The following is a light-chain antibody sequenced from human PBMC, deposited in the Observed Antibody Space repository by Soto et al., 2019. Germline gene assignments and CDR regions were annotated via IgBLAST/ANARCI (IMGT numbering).Light chain of an antibody. J-gene: IGKJ3*01. CDR1: QSVSSY. CDR3: QQRSNGRFT. V-gene: IGKV3-11*01. Sequence: EIVLTQSPATLSLSPGERATLSCRASQSVSSYLAWYQQKPGQAPRLLIYDASNRATGIPARFSGSGSGTDFTLTISSLEPEEYAVYYCQQRSNGRFTFGPGTKVDIK. CDR2: DAS.